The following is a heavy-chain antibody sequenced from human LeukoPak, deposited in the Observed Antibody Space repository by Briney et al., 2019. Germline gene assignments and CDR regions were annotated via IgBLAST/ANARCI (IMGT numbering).Heavy chain of an antibody. CDR3: ARETHSSGWSQSDY. J-gene: IGHJ4*02. D-gene: IGHD6-19*01. CDR1: GFTFRNYN. CDR2: ISSSSSYI. V-gene: IGHV3-21*01. Sequence: GGSLRLSCAASGFTFRNYNMNWVRQAPGKGLEWVSSISSSSSYIYYADSVKGRFTISRDNAKNSLYLQMNSLRAEDTAVYYCARETHSSGWSQSDYWGQGTLVTVSS.